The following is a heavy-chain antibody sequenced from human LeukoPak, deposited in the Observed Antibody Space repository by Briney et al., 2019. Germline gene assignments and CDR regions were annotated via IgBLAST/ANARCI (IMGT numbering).Heavy chain of an antibody. Sequence: QPGGSLRLSCAASGFTFSGSAMHWVRQASGKGLEWVGRIRSKANSYATAYAASVKGRFTISRDDSKNTAYLRMNSLKTEDTAVYYCTRRPGYYANAFNIWGQGTMVTVSS. CDR2: IRSKANSYAT. D-gene: IGHD2-2*01. CDR3: TRRPGYYANAFNI. V-gene: IGHV3-73*01. J-gene: IGHJ3*02. CDR1: GFTFSGSA.